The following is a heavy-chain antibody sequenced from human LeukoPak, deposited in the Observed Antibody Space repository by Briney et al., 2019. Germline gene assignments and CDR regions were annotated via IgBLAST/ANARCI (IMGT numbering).Heavy chain of an antibody. J-gene: IGHJ4*01. CDR2: IWYDGNKK. V-gene: IGHV3-30*02. CDR3: AKGHSGNYSSYYFDF. Sequence: GGSLRLSCTAAGFTFSSSCMDWVRQAPGKGLEWVTFIWYDGNKKYYADSVKGRFTISRDNSKNTLYLQMNSLRAEHRAVYYCAKGHSGNYSSYYFDFWTKGTFVTVSS. D-gene: IGHD1-26*01. CDR1: GFTFSSSC.